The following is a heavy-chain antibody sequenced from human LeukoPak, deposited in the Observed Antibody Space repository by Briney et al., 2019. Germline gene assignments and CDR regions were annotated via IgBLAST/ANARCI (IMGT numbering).Heavy chain of an antibody. CDR3: ARERCSGGSCYSDFDY. J-gene: IGHJ4*02. CDR2: INPNSGGT. V-gene: IGHV1-2*02. CDR1: GYTFTGYY. Sequence: ASVKVSCKASGYTFTGYYMHWVRQAPGQGLEWMGWINPNSGGTNYAQKFQGRVTMTRDTSISTAYMELSRLRSDDTAVYYCARERCSGGSCYSDFDYWGQGTLATVSS. D-gene: IGHD2-15*01.